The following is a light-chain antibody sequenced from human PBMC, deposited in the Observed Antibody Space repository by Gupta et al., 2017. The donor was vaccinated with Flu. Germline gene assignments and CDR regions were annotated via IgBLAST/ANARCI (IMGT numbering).Light chain of an antibody. CDR2: EVS. CDR3: SSYKGTNTLVV. J-gene: IGLJ2*01. CDR1: SVNLGAYNY. V-gene: IGLV2-14*01. Sequence: QSALTQPASVSGSPGQSIAISCTGTSVNLGAYNYVSWYQQHPGPAPKLIIFEVSNRRSGISDRFSGSKSGNTASVTISGLQAEDEADYYCSSYKGTNTLVVFGGGTKLTVL.